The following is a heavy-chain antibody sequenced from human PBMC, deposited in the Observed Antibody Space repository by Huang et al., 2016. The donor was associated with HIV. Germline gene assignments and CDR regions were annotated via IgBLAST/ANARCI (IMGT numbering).Heavy chain of an antibody. CDR1: GGPFNNYY. D-gene: IGHD3-3*01. J-gene: IGHJ6*02. Sequence: QVQLQQWGAGVLKPSETLSLTCAVYGGPFNNYYWSWVRQLTGRRLEWIGEIIHSGGANYNPSLKSRVSMSIDTAVYDCARVPTPSYYDFWSISPSHEDVYYYNMDVWGQGTTVIVSS. CDR3: HEDVYYYNMDV. V-gene: IGHV4-34*02. CDR2: IIHSGGA.